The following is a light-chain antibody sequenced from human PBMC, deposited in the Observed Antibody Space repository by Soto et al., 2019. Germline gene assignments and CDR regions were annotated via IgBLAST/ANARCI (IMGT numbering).Light chain of an antibody. CDR2: EVS. CDR3: SSYTSSSTRV. Sequence: QSALTQPASVSGSPGQSITISCTGTSSDVGAYDYVSWCQQHPDKAPKLMIYEVSNRPSGVSNRFSGSKSVNTATLTISGLQAEDEADYYCSSYTSSSTRVFGTGTKVTVL. V-gene: IGLV2-14*03. CDR1: SSDVGAYDY. J-gene: IGLJ1*01.